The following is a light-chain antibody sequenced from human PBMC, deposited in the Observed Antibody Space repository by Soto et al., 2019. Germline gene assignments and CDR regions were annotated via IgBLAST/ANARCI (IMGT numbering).Light chain of an antibody. CDR3: VQGTHWPWT. CDR1: QGLVYSDGNTF. J-gene: IGKJ1*01. CDR2: QVS. V-gene: IGKV2-30*01. Sequence: DVVMTQSPLSVPVTLGQPAYSSCRSSQGLVYSDGNTFLNWFQQRPGQSPRRLIYQVSNRDSGVPDRFSGSGSGTDFTLKISMVEAEDVGVYYCVQGTHWPWTFGQGTKVEIK.